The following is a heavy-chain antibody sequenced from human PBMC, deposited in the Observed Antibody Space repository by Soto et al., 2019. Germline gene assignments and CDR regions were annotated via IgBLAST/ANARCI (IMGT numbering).Heavy chain of an antibody. CDR3: AADQFVGATNNFDY. CDR1: GFTFTSSA. V-gene: IGHV1-58*01. J-gene: IGHJ4*02. CDR2: IVVGSGNT. Sequence: SVKVSCKASGFTFTSSAVQWVRQARGQRLEWIGWIVVGSGNTNYAQKFQERVTITRDMSTSTAYMELSSLRSEDTAVYYCAADQFVGATNNFDYWGQGTLVTVSS. D-gene: IGHD1-26*01.